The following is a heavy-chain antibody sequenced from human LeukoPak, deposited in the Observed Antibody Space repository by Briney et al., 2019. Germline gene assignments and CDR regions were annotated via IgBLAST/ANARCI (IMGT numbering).Heavy chain of an antibody. CDR2: INPDGSST. CDR3: AKDSLEGGDYGPDGYYYYGMDV. J-gene: IGHJ6*02. CDR1: GFTFSNYW. D-gene: IGHD4-17*01. Sequence: GGSLRLSCAASGFTFSNYWMHWVRQAPGKGLVWVSRINPDGSSTSYADAVKGRFTISRDNSKNTLYLQMNSLRAEDTAVYYCAKDSLEGGDYGPDGYYYYGMDVWGQGTTVTVSS. V-gene: IGHV3-74*01.